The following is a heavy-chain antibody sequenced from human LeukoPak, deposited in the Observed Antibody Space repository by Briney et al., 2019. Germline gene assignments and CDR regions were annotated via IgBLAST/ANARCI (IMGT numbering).Heavy chain of an antibody. CDR2: LSGSGDST. J-gene: IGHJ4*02. V-gene: IGHV3-23*01. D-gene: IGHD1-14*01. Sequence: PGGSLRLSCAASGXTFSTYAMSWVRQAPGKGLEWVSGLSGSGDSTYYADSVRGRFTISRDNSKSTLYLQMNSLRVEDTAVYYCAKDGGYNNLFDLWGQGTLVSVSS. CDR1: GXTFSTYA. CDR3: AKDGGYNNLFDL.